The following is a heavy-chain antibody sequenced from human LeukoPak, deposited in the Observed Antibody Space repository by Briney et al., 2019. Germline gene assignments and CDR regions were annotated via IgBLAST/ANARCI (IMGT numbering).Heavy chain of an antibody. D-gene: IGHD6-19*01. CDR1: GFTFSSYS. CDR2: ISSSSSYI. Sequence: GGSLRLSCAASGFTFSSYSMNWVRQAPGKGLEWVSSISSSSSYIYYADSVKGRFTISRDNAKNSLYLQMNSLRAEDTAVYYCAREQGSGWYHDAFDIWGQGTMVTVSS. J-gene: IGHJ3*02. V-gene: IGHV3-21*01. CDR3: AREQGSGWYHDAFDI.